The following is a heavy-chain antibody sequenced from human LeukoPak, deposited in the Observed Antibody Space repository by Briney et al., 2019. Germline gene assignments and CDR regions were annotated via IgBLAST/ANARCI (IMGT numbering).Heavy chain of an antibody. CDR2: FDPEDGET. J-gene: IGHJ3*02. V-gene: IGHV1-24*01. CDR3: ATAMRSGLTDAFDI. CDR1: GYTLTELS. Sequence: ASVKVSCKVSGYTLTELSMHWVRQAPGKGLEWMGGFDPEDGETIYAQKFQGRVTMTEDTSTDTAYMELSSLRSEDTAVYYCATAMRSGLTDAFDIWGQGTMVTVSS. D-gene: IGHD4/OR15-4a*01.